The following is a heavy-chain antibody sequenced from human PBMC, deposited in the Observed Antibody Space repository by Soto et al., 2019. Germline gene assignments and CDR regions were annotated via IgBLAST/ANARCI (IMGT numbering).Heavy chain of an antibody. D-gene: IGHD6-13*01. CDR2: ISYDGSNK. Sequence: QVQLVESGGGVVQPGRSLRLSCAASGFTFSSYAMHWVRQAPGKGLEWVAVISYDGSNKYYADSVKGRFTISRDNSKNPLYLQMNSLRAEDTAVYYCARGSSSWYGAFDIWGQGTMVTVSS. J-gene: IGHJ3*02. CDR3: ARGSSSWYGAFDI. V-gene: IGHV3-30-3*01. CDR1: GFTFSSYA.